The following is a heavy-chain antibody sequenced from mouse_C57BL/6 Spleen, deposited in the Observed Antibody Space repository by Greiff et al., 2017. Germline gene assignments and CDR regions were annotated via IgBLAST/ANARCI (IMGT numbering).Heavy chain of an antibody. CDR1: GYTFTSYW. CDR2: IHPNSGST. J-gene: IGHJ4*01. Sequence: VKLQQPGAELVKPGASVKLSCKASGYTFTSYWMHWVKQRPGQGLEWIGMIHPNSGSTNYNEKFKSKATLTVDKSSSTAYMQLSSLTSEDSAVYYCARGEFDVGAMDYWGQGTSVTVSS. CDR3: ARGEFDVGAMDY. V-gene: IGHV1-64*01. D-gene: IGHD4-1*01.